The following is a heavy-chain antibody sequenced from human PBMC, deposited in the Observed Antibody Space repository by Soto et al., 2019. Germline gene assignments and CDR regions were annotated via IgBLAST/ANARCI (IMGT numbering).Heavy chain of an antibody. J-gene: IGHJ5*01. CDR3: ARDQQFRNWLHS. V-gene: IGHV1-3*01. Sequence: ASVKVSCKASGYTFSRYAIHWVRQAPGQRLEWMGWINAGNGNTKYSQKFEGRVTLTTDTSANTVYMELSSLRFEDTALYYCARDQQFRNWLHSWGQGTMVTVYS. CDR2: INAGNGNT. CDR1: GYTFSRYA. D-gene: IGHD6-13*01.